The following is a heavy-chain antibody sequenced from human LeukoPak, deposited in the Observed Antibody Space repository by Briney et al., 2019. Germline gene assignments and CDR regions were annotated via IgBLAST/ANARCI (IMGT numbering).Heavy chain of an antibody. CDR1: GGSIISHVYY. CDR3: ARRIYGDFDAFDI. J-gene: IGHJ3*02. D-gene: IGHD4-17*01. CDR2: IYHAGTT. V-gene: IGHV4-39*01. Sequence: SETLSLTXTVSGGSIISHVYYWGWIRQPPGRGLEWIGIIYHAGTTYYTPSLKSRVTISVDTSKNQFSLHLSSVTAADTAVYYCARRIYGDFDAFDIWGHGTLVTVSS.